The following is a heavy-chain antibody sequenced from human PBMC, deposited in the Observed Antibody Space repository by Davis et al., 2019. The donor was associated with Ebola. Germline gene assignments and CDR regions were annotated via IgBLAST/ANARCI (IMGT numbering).Heavy chain of an antibody. CDR3: ARTGGYSYALRGRNWFDP. CDR2: INHSGST. V-gene: IGHV4-34*01. D-gene: IGHD5-18*01. J-gene: IGHJ5*02. Sequence: PGGSLRLSCAASGFTFSDYYMSWIRQPPGKGLEWIGEINHSGSTNYNPSLKSRVTISVDTSKNQFSLKLSSVTAADTAVYYCARTGGYSYALRGRNWFDPWGQGTLVTVSS. CDR1: GFTFSDYY.